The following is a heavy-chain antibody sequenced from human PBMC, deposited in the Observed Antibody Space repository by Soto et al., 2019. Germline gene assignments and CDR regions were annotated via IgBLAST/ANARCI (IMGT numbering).Heavy chain of an antibody. D-gene: IGHD3-10*01. Sequence: QVQLVESGGGVVQPGRSLRLSCAASGFTFSSYAMHWVRQAPGKGLEWVAVISYDGSNKYYADSVKGRFTISRDNSKNTLYLQMNRLGAEDTAVYYCARGPASGSRSAFDYWGQGTLVTVSS. CDR3: ARGPASGSRSAFDY. V-gene: IGHV3-30-3*01. J-gene: IGHJ4*02. CDR1: GFTFSSYA. CDR2: ISYDGSNK.